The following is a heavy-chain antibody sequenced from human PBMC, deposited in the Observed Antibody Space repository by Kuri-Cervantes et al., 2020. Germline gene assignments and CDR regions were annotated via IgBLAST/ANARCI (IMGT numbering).Heavy chain of an antibody. CDR3: ARHDYGDYQSFDY. CDR2: IRYDGGDK. J-gene: IGHJ4*02. CDR1: GFTFSSYG. Sequence: GESLKISCAASGFTFSSYGMHWVRQAPGKGLEWVAIIRYDGGDKYYADSVKGRFTISRDNSKNTLYLQMDSLRAEDTAVYHCARHDYGDYQSFDYWGQGTLVTVSS. D-gene: IGHD4-17*01. V-gene: IGHV3-30*02.